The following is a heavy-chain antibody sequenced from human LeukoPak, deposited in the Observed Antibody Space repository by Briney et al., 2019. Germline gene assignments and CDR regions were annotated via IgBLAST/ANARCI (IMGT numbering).Heavy chain of an antibody. CDR2: IDTSGST. CDR3: AREGIYGDYRH. V-gene: IGHV4-4*07. Sequence: SETLSLTCSVSGASISGYYWSWIRQPAGKGLEWIGRIDTSGSTNYNPSLKSRVTMSADTSKKQFSLKLRSVTAADTAVYYCAREGIYGDYRHWGQGTLVTVSS. D-gene: IGHD4-17*01. CDR1: GASISGYY. J-gene: IGHJ4*02.